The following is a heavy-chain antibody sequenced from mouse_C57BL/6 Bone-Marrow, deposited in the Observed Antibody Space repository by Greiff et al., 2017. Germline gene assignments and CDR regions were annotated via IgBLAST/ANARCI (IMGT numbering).Heavy chain of an antibody. CDR2: IYPGGGYT. V-gene: IGHV1-63*01. J-gene: IGHJ2*01. Sequence: VQLQQSGAELVRPGTSVKMSCKASGYTFTNYWIGWAKQRPGHGLEWIGDIYPGGGYTNYNEKFKGKATLTADKSSSTAYMQFSSLTSEDSAIYYCARWGYGSSYNFDYWGQGTTLTVSS. D-gene: IGHD1-1*01. CDR1: GYTFTNYW. CDR3: ARWGYGSSYNFDY.